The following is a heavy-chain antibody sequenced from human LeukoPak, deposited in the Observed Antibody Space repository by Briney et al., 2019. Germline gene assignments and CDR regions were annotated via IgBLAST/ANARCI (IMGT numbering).Heavy chain of an antibody. D-gene: IGHD3-9*01. CDR2: ISPYNDNT. J-gene: IGHJ4*02. CDR3: ARGYYDILTGYLGIYYFDY. CDR1: GYTFTNYG. Sequence: ASVKVSCKTSGYTFTNYGLSWVRQAPGQGLEWMGWISPYNDNTNYAQKLQGRVTMTTDTSTSTAYMELRSLRSDDTAVYYCARGYYDILTGYLGIYYFDYWGQGTLVTVSS. V-gene: IGHV1-18*01.